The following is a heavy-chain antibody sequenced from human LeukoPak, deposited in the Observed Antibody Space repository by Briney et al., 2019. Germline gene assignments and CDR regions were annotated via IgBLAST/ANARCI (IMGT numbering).Heavy chain of an antibody. D-gene: IGHD3-10*01. V-gene: IGHV4-59*01. Sequence: SETLPLTCTVSGGSISSYYWSWIRQPPGKGLEWIGYIYYSGSTNYNPSLKSRVTISVDTSKNQFSLKLSSVTAADTAVYYCARVVPRYYYYYMDVWGKGTTVTVSS. CDR1: GGSISSYY. J-gene: IGHJ6*03. CDR3: ARVVPRYYYYYMDV. CDR2: IYYSGST.